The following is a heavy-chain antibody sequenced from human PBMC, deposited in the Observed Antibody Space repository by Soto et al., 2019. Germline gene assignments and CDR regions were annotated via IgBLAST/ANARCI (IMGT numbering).Heavy chain of an antibody. Sequence: ASVKVSCKASGYTFTSYDINWVRQATGQGLEWMGWMNPNSGNTGYAQKFQGRITMTRNTSISTAYMELSSRRSEDSAVYYCARVGYSYGYDYWGHGTLVTVSS. D-gene: IGHD5-18*01. CDR3: ARVGYSYGYDY. CDR1: GYTFTSYD. V-gene: IGHV1-8*01. CDR2: MNPNSGNT. J-gene: IGHJ4*01.